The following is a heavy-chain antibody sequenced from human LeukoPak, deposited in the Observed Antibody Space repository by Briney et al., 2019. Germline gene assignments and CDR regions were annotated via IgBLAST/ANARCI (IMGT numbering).Heavy chain of an antibody. V-gene: IGHV4-34*01. CDR1: GGSFSGYY. D-gene: IGHD3-9*01. CDR3: AREGYDILTGYYNGGGLDY. Sequence: PSETLSLTCAVYGGSFSGYYWSWIRQPPGKGLEWIGEINHSGSTNYNPSLKSRVTISVDTSKNQFSLKLSSVTAADTAVYYCAREGYDILTGYYNGGGLDYWGQGTLVTVSS. J-gene: IGHJ4*02. CDR2: INHSGST.